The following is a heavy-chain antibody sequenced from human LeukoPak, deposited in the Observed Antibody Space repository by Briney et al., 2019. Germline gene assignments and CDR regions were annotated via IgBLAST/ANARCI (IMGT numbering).Heavy chain of an antibody. CDR3: ARFGLQLPTVPTPAGFDP. CDR1: GGSISSSSYY. CDR2: IYYSGST. V-gene: IGHV4-39*01. J-gene: IGHJ5*02. D-gene: IGHD4-17*01. Sequence: SETLSLTCTVSGGSISSSSYYWGWIRQPPGKGLDWIGNIYYSGSTYYNPSLKSRVTISVDTSKNQFSLKLSSVTAADTAVYYCARFGLQLPTVPTPAGFDPWGQGTLVTVSS.